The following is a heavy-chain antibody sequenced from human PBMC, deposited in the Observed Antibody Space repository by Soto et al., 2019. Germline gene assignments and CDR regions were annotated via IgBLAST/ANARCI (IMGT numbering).Heavy chain of an antibody. J-gene: IGHJ6*02. CDR3: ARGIAGSVYGMDV. CDR2: ISSNGGST. V-gene: IGHV3-64*01. Sequence: EVQLVESGGGLVQPGGSLRLSCAASGFTFSSYAMHWVRQAPGKGLEYVSAISSNGGSTYYANSVKDRFTISRDNSKNTLYLQMGSLRAEDMAVYYCARGIAGSVYGMDVWGQGTTVTVSS. D-gene: IGHD2-15*01. CDR1: GFTFSSYA.